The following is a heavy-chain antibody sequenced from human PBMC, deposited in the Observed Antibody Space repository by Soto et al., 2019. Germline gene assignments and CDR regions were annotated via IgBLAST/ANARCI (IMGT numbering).Heavy chain of an antibody. V-gene: IGHV4-59*08. CDR3: ANNSGGTSDY. CDR1: GGSINSYY. CDR2: ISYSGTT. J-gene: IGHJ4*02. Sequence: QVQLQESGPGLVKPSETLSLTCTVSGGSINSYYWSWIRQPPGKGLEWIAYISYSGTTNYNPSLKGRVTQSEDTSKNQFSLKRSSGTAADAAVYYCANNSGGTSDYWGQGPLVTVDS. D-gene: IGHD1-26*01.